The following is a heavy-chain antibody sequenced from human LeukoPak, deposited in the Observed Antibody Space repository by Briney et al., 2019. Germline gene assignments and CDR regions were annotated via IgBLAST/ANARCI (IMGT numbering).Heavy chain of an antibody. CDR3: ARDGGGFDP. CDR1: GFTFSSYG. D-gene: IGHD2-15*01. CDR2: IWYDGSNK. V-gene: IGHV3-33*01. Sequence: PGRSLRLSCAASGFTFSSYGMHWVRQAPGKGLEWVAVIWYDGSNKYYADSVKGRFTISRDNSKNTLYLQMNSLGAEDTAVYYCARDGGGFDPWGQGTLVTVSS. J-gene: IGHJ5*02.